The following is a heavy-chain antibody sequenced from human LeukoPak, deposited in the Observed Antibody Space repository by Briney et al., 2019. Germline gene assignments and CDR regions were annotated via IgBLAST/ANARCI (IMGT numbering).Heavy chain of an antibody. D-gene: IGHD4-17*01. CDR2: IRNDGTIK. CDR1: GFTFSTYG. Sequence: GGSLRLSCAASGFTFSTYGMHWVRQAPGKGLEWVAFIRNDGTIKYYADSVKGRFTISRDNSKNTLYLQMSSLRAEDTAVYYCARSPGYGYFDYWGQGTLVTVSS. J-gene: IGHJ4*02. CDR3: ARSPGYGYFDY. V-gene: IGHV3-30*02.